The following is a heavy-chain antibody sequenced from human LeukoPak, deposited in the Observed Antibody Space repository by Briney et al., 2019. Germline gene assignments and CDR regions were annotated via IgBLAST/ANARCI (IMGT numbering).Heavy chain of an antibody. J-gene: IGHJ6*02. CDR1: GYTFTSYD. CDR3: ARGPYYDFWSGYSPFYYYYYGMDV. V-gene: IGHV1-8*01. CDR2: MDPNSGNT. D-gene: IGHD3-3*01. Sequence: ASVKVSCKASGYTFTSYDINWVRQATGQGLEWMGWMDPNSGNTGYAQKFQGRVTMTRNTSISTAYMELSSLRSEDTAVYYCARGPYYDFWSGYSPFYYYYYGMDVWGQGTTVTVSS.